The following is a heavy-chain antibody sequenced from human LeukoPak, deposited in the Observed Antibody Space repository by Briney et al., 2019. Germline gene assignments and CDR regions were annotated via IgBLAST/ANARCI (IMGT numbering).Heavy chain of an antibody. J-gene: IGHJ4*02. Sequence: PSETLSLTCTVSGGSISSYYWSWIRQPPGKGLEWIGYIYYSGSTNYNPSLKSRVTISVDTSKNQFSLKLSSVTAADTAVYYCARRGLDFWSGYYGYYFDYWGQGTLVTVSS. D-gene: IGHD3-3*01. CDR3: ARRGLDFWSGYYGYYFDY. V-gene: IGHV4-59*08. CDR1: GGSISSYY. CDR2: IYYSGST.